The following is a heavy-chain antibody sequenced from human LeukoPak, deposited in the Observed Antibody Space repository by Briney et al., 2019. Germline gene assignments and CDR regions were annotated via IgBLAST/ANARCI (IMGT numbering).Heavy chain of an antibody. CDR1: GFTFSSYG. Sequence: PGRSLRLSCAASGFTFSSYGMHWVRQAPGKGLEWVAVISYDGSNKYYADSVKGRFTISRDNSGSSLYLQMNSLRAEDTAVYYCAAAFDVWGQGTMVTVSS. V-gene: IGHV3-30*03. J-gene: IGHJ3*01. CDR3: AAAFDV. CDR2: ISYDGSNK.